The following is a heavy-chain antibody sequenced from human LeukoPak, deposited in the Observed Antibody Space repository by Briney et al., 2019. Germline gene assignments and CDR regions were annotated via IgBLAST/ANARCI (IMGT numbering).Heavy chain of an antibody. V-gene: IGHV1-46*01. Sequence: GASVKVSCKASGYTFTSYYMHWVRQAPGQGFEWMGIINPSGGSTSYAQKFQGRVTMTRDTSTSTVYMELSSLRSEDTAVYYCARDPNFGVVIDNWFDPWGQGTLVTVSS. CDR2: INPSGGST. J-gene: IGHJ5*02. D-gene: IGHD3-3*01. CDR3: ARDPNFGVVIDNWFDP. CDR1: GYTFTSYY.